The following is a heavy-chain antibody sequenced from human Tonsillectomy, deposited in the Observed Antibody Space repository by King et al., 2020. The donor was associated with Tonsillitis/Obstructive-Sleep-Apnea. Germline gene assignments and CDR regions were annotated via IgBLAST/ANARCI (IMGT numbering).Heavy chain of an antibody. CDR2: IKQDGSEK. V-gene: IGHV3-7*03. D-gene: IGHD1-26*01. J-gene: IGHJ6*02. CDR1: GFTFSNYW. CDR3: ARDLWDLPYYGMDV. Sequence: VQLVESGGGLVQPGGSLRLSCAASGFTFSNYWMSWVRQAPGKGLEWVANIKQDGSEKYYVDSVKGRFTISRDNAKKSLYLQMNSLRAEDTAVYYCARDLWDLPYYGMDVWGQGTTVTVSS.